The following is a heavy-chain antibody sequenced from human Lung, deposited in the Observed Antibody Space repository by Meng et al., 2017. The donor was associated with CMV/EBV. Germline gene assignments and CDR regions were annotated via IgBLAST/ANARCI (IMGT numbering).Heavy chain of an antibody. CDR3: AHGSGDC. J-gene: IGHJ4*02. V-gene: IGHV3-30-3*01. CDR1: GFTFSSYA. CDR2: ISYDGSNK. Sequence: QVELVESGGGVVQPGRSLRLSCAASGFTFSSYAMHWVRQAPGKGLEWVAVISYDGSNKYYADSVKGRFTISRDNSKNSLYLQMNSLRAEDTAVYYCAHGSGDCWGQGTLVTVSS. D-gene: IGHD3-3*01.